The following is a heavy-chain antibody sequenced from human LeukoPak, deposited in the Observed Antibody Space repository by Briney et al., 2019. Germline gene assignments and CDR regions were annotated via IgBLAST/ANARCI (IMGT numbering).Heavy chain of an antibody. J-gene: IGHJ4*02. V-gene: IGHV3-74*01. CDR3: ARRGEDGFGYRY. Sequence: PGGSLRLSCVVSGSTFSNYWMHWVRQAPGKGLVWVSRINTDGSDTSYVDSVRGRFTVSRHNAKNTLYLQMNSLRSEDTAVYYCARRGEDGFGYRYWGQGTLVTVSS. D-gene: IGHD5-12*01. CDR1: GSTFSNYW. CDR2: INTDGSDT.